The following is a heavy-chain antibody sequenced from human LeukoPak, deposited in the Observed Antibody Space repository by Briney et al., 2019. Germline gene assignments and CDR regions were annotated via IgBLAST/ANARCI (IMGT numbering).Heavy chain of an antibody. CDR1: GGSISSGSYY. J-gene: IGHJ4*02. CDR2: IYTSGYT. Sequence: SETLSLTCTVSGGSISSGSYYWSWIRQPAGKGLEWIGRIYTSGYTNYNPSLKSRVTISVDTSKNQFSLKLSSVTAADTAVYYCARDYRGYADYFDSWGQGTLVTVSS. CDR3: ARDYRGYADYFDS. D-gene: IGHD2-8*01. V-gene: IGHV4-61*02.